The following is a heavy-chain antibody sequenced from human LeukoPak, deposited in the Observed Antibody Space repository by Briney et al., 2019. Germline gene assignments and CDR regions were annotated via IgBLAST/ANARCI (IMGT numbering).Heavy chain of an antibody. CDR2: IWFDGSYI. D-gene: IGHD6-13*01. V-gene: IGHV3-33*06. CDR3: AKVVQYTASTGTGLDY. J-gene: IGHJ4*02. Sequence: TGGSLRLSCAASGFKFSNYGMHWVRQAPGKGPDWVAVIWFDGSYIYYGDSVRGRFTISRDNSKNTLYLQMNSLRAEDTAIYYCAKVVQYTASTGTGLDYWGQGTLVTVSS. CDR1: GFKFSNYG.